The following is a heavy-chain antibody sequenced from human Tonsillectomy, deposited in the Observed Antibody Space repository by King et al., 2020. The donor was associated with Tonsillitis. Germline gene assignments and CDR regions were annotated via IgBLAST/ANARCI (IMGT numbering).Heavy chain of an antibody. Sequence: QLVQSGAEVMRPGTSVKVSCKASNYTFTTYGINWVRQAPGQGLEWMGWISAYNGNTNSPLRLQGRVTMTTDTSTNTAYLELRGLRSDDTGMYFCAGGNSTGWPHPDVFGYLGQGTLVTVSS. J-gene: IGHJ4*02. D-gene: IGHD6-19*01. CDR2: ISAYNGNT. CDR3: AGGNSTGWPHPDVFGY. V-gene: IGHV1-18*01. CDR1: NYTFTTYG.